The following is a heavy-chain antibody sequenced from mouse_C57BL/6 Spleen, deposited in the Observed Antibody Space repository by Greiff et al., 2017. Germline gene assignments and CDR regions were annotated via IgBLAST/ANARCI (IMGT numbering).Heavy chain of an antibody. CDR2: IDPETGGT. V-gene: IGHV1-15*01. CDR3: TRWGAPFAY. Sequence: VKLQESGAELVRPGASVTLSCKASGYTFTDYEMHWVKQTPVHGLEWIGAIDPETGGTAYNQKFKGKAILTADKSSSTAYMELRSLTSEDSAVYYCTRWGAPFAYWGQGTLVTVSA. CDR1: GYTFTDYE. J-gene: IGHJ3*01.